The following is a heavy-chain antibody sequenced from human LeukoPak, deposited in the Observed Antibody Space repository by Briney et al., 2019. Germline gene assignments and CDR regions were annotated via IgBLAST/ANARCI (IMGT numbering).Heavy chain of an antibody. Sequence: SETLSLTCSVSGGSISSGSYYWSWIRQPPGKGLEWIGYIYYSGSTNYNPSLKSRVTISVDTSKNQFSLKLSSVTAADTAVYYCARYGGAYDSSGYYYWSDAFDIWGQGTMVTVSS. D-gene: IGHD3-22*01. CDR2: IYYSGST. CDR3: ARYGGAYDSSGYYYWSDAFDI. CDR1: GGSISSGSYY. J-gene: IGHJ3*02. V-gene: IGHV4-61*01.